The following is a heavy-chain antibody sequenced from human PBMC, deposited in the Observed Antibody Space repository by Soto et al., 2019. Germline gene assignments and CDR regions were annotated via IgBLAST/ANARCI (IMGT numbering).Heavy chain of an antibody. CDR1: GFTFSNYG. CDR2: ISGSGGRT. D-gene: IGHD2-21*01. CDR3: AKEMIASTLADFFDY. Sequence: EVQLLESGGGLIQPGGSLRLSCEASGFTFSNYGMTWVHLAPGKGLEWVSTISGSGGRTFYADPVKGRFTISRDNSKNTLYLQMKSLRAEDTAVYYCAKEMIASTLADFFDYWGQGTLVTVSS. J-gene: IGHJ4*02. V-gene: IGHV3-23*01.